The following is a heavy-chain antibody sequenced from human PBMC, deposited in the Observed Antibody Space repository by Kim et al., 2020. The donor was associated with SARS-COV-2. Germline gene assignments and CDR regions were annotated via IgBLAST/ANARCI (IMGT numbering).Heavy chain of an antibody. CDR3: ARGGYFNWFDP. CDR1: GGSIDTGGSY. J-gene: IGHJ5*02. V-gene: IGHV4-31*03. D-gene: IGHD5-18*01. Sequence: SETLSLTCTVSGGSIDTGGSYWSWVRQHPVKGLEWIGYIYYSGRAFYNPSLESRATIEVDVSKNQFSLKLTSVTVADTATYYCARGGYFNWFDPWGQGTLVTVSS. CDR2: IYYSGRA.